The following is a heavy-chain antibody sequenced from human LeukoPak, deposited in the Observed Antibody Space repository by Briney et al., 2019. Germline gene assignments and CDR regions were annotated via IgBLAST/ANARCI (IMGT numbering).Heavy chain of an antibody. D-gene: IGHD1-1*01. J-gene: IGHJ6*03. CDR2: MNPNSGGT. CDR3: ARARWNPNYYYYYMDV. V-gene: IGHV1-2*02. Sequence: GASVKVSCKASGYTFTSYDINWVRQATGQGLEWMGWMNPNSGGTNYAQKFQGRVTMTRDTSISTAYMGLSRLRSDDTAVYYCARARWNPNYYYYYMDVWGKGTTVTVSS. CDR1: GYTFTSYD.